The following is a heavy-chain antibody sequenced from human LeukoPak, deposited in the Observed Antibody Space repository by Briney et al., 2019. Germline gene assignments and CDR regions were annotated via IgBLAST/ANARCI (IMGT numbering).Heavy chain of an antibody. V-gene: IGHV4-39*07. CDR1: GGSISSSSYY. CDR3: ARGPYYYYMDV. Sequence: SETLSLTCTVSGGSISSSSYYWGWIRQPPGKGLEWIGSIYYSGSTYYNPSLKSRVTISVDTSKNQFSLKLSSVTAADTAVYYCARGPYYYYMDVWGKGTTVTVSS. CDR2: IYYSGST. J-gene: IGHJ6*03.